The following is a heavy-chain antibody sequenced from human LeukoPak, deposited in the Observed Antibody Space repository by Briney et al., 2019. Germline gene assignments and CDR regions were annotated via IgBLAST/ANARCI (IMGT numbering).Heavy chain of an antibody. D-gene: IGHD2-15*01. CDR2: IYTSGST. V-gene: IGHV4-61*02. CDR3: ARVFCSGGSCYDAFDI. Sequence: SGTLSLTCTVSGGSISSGSYYWSWIRQPAGKGLEWIGRIYTSGSTNYNPSLKSRVTISVDTSKNQFSLKLSSVTAADTAVYYCARVFCSGGSCYDAFDIWGQGTMVTVSS. CDR1: GGSISSGSYY. J-gene: IGHJ3*02.